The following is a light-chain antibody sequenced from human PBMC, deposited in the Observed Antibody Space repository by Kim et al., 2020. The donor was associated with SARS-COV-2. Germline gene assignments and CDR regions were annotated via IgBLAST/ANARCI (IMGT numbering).Light chain of an antibody. CDR1: DSNIGDNA. CDR3: ASWDDGLNGWV. V-gene: IGLV1-44*01. J-gene: IGLJ3*02. Sequence: GQTVAVSCSGSDSNIGDNAVNWYQQLPGTAPKLLIFSNDQRPSGVPDRFSGSKSGTSASLAIRGLQPEDEADYYCASWDDGLNGWVFGGGTQLTVL. CDR2: SND.